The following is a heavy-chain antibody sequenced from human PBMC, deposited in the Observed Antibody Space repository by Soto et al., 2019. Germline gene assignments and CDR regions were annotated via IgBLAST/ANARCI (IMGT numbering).Heavy chain of an antibody. Sequence: QLQLQESGPVLVKPSETLSLTCTVSGGSISSSSYYWGWIRQPPGKGLEWIGSIYYSGSTYYNPSLKSRVTLSVDTSNNQFSLNLSSVTGADTAVYACARLSLGYCSGGSCELIDYWGQGTLVTVSS. J-gene: IGHJ4*02. V-gene: IGHV4-39*01. D-gene: IGHD2-15*01. CDR1: GGSISSSSYY. CDR2: IYYSGST. CDR3: ARLSLGYCSGGSCELIDY.